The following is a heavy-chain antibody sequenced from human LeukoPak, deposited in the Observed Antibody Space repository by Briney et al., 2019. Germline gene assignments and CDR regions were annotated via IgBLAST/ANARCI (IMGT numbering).Heavy chain of an antibody. CDR1: GFTFSSNG. Sequence: TGTSLRLSCAASGFTFSSNGMHWVRQAPGKGLEWVAVISNDGSNKYYADSVKGRFTISRDNSKSTLHLQMNSLRPEDTAVYYCAKDQAAISYPFDCWGQGTLVTVSS. D-gene: IGHD5-12*01. CDR3: AKDQAAISYPFDC. J-gene: IGHJ4*02. V-gene: IGHV3-30*18. CDR2: ISNDGSNK.